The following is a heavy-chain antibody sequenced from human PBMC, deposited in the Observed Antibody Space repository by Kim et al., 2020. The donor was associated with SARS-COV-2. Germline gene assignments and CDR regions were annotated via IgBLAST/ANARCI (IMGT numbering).Heavy chain of an antibody. CDR1: GGSISTGGYY. J-gene: IGHJ4*02. D-gene: IGHD4-4*01. Sequence: SETLSLTCTVSGGSISTGGYYWSWIRQHPGKGLEWIGYIYYSGSTYYNPSLKSRVTISVDTSKNQFSLKLSSVTAADTAVYYCARTMEYSNYLGEIYYYFDYWGQGTLVTVSS. CDR3: ARTMEYSNYLGEIYYYFDY. CDR2: IYYSGST. V-gene: IGHV4-31*03.